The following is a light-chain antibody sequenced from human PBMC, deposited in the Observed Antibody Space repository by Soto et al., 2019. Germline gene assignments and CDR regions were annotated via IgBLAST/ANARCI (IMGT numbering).Light chain of an antibody. CDR2: EVS. V-gene: IGLV2-8*01. CDR1: SSDVGGYNY. J-gene: IGLJ2*01. Sequence: QSALTQPPSASGSPRQSVTISCTGTSSDVGGYNYVSWYQQHPGKAPKLMIYEVSKRPSGVPDRFSGSKSGNTASLTVSGRQAEDEADYYCSSYAGSKNFVIFGGGTKLTVL. CDR3: SSYAGSKNFVI.